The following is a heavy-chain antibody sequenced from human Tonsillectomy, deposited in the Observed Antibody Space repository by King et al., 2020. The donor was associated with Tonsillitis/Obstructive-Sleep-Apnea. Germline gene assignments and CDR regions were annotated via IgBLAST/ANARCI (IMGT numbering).Heavy chain of an antibody. D-gene: IGHD1-14*01. CDR1: GGSISGYY. V-gene: IGHV4-59*01. CDR2: IYHSGST. J-gene: IGHJ6*03. CDR3: AGGHFTTAAYYMDV. Sequence: QLQESGPGLVKPSETLSLTCTVSGGSISGYYWSWIRQPPGKGLEWIGYIYHSGSTNSNPSLKSRVTISVDTSKNQFSLRLSSVTAADAAVYYCAGGHFTTAAYYMDVWGKGTTVTVSS.